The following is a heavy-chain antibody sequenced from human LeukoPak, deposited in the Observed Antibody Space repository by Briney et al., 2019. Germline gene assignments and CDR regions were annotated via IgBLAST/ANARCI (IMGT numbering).Heavy chain of an antibody. V-gene: IGHV4-34*01. D-gene: IGHD1-26*01. J-gene: IGHJ4*02. Sequence: SETLSLTCAVYGGSFSGYYWSWIRQPPGKGLEWIGEINHSGSTNYNPSLKNRVTISVDTSKNKFSLKLSSVAAADTAVYYCARLNQDSGSSTPSVDYWGQGTLVTVSS. CDR2: INHSGST. CDR3: ARLNQDSGSSTPSVDY. CDR1: GGSFSGYY.